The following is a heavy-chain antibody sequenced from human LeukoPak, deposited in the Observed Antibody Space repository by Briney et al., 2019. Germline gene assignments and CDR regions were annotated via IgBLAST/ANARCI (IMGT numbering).Heavy chain of an antibody. V-gene: IGHV1-3*01. D-gene: IGHD5-18*01. CDR1: GYTFTSYT. J-gene: IGHJ2*01. CDR2: INAGNGNT. Sequence: ASVKVSCKASGYTFTSYTVYWVRQAPGQRFEWMGWINAGNGNTKYSQKFQGRVTITRDTSASTAYMELSSLRSEDTAMYYCARAPRIQLWYWYFDLWGRGTLVTVSS. CDR3: ARAPRIQLWYWYFDL.